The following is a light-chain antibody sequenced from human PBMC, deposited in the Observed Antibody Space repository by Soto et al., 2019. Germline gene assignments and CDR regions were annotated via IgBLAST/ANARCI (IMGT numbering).Light chain of an antibody. CDR3: CSYAGNFV. J-gene: IGLJ1*01. CDR2: DVT. Sequence: QSVLTRPRSVSGSPGQSVTISCTGTSSDVGGHNSVSWYQQHPGKAPKLMIYDVTKRPSGVPDRFSGSKTGNTASLTISGLQAEDEADYYCCSYAGNFVFGTGTKLTVL. V-gene: IGLV2-11*01. CDR1: SSDVGGHNS.